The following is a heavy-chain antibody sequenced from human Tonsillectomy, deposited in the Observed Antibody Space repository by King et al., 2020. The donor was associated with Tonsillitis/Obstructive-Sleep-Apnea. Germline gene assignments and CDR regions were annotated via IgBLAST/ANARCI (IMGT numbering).Heavy chain of an antibody. Sequence: VQLVESGGGLVKPGRSLRLSCTASGFTFGDYSMSWFRQAPGKGLEWVGFIRSKAYAGTTEYAASVKGRLTISRDDSKSIAYRQMNSLKTEDTALYYCTRDNDYIWGNYRPHFDYWGQGTLVTVSS. V-gene: IGHV3-49*05. CDR2: IRSKAYAGTT. D-gene: IGHD3-16*02. J-gene: IGHJ4*02. CDR3: TRDNDYIWGNYRPHFDY. CDR1: GFTFGDYS.